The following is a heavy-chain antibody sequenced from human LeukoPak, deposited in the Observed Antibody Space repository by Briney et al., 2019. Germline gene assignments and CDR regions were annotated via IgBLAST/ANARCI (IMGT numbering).Heavy chain of an antibody. CDR1: GYTFTSYA. D-gene: IGHD5-12*01. V-gene: IGHV1-3*01. CDR2: INAGNGNT. J-gene: IGHJ6*04. CDR3: PRGRGGYDSDYYYGMDV. Sequence: ASVKVSCKASGYTFTSYAMHWVRQAPGQRLEWMGWINAGNGNTKYSQKFQGRVTITRDTSASTAYMELSSLRSEDTAVYYCPRGRGGYDSDYYYGMDVWGKGTTVTVSS.